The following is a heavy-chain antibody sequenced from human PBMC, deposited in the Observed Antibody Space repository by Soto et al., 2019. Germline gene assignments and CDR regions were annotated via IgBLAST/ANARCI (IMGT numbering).Heavy chain of an antibody. CDR3: AREGSYGHGLFDL. CDR1: GFSFSDFE. V-gene: IGHV3-48*03. CDR2: ITSGDAAT. Sequence: PGGSLRLSCAASGFSFSDFEMNWVRQAPGKGLEWISHITSGDAATYYADSVKGRFTISRDDARSSLFLQMIDLRGEDTAVYYCAREGSYGHGLFDLWGQGTLVTVSS. D-gene: IGHD2-2*03. J-gene: IGHJ5*02.